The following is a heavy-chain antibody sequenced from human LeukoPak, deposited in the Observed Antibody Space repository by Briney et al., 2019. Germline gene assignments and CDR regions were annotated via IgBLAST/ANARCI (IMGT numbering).Heavy chain of an antibody. Sequence: GGSLRLSCAASGFTFSNYGMSWVRQAPGKGLEWVSAITGNGANTFYADSVKGRFTISRDNSKNTMYLQMNSLRAEDTALYYCARDRSGSYPNWFDPWGQGTLVTASS. J-gene: IGHJ5*02. CDR3: ARDRSGSYPNWFDP. V-gene: IGHV3-23*01. D-gene: IGHD3-10*01. CDR2: ITGNGANT. CDR1: GFTFSNYG.